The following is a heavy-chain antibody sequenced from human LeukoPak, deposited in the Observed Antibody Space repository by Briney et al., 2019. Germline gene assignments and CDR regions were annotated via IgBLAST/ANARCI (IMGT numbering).Heavy chain of an antibody. Sequence: SETLSLTCTVSGGSISSITYYWGWIRQPPGKGLEWVGHMYYRGNTFYNPSLKSRVTISVDTSKNQFSLKLSSVTAEDTAVYYCARVPARRVVTTPTYFDFWGQGTLVTVSS. CDR3: ARVPARRVVTTPTYFDF. J-gene: IGHJ4*02. CDR2: MYYRGNT. D-gene: IGHD2-21*02. CDR1: GGSISSITYY. V-gene: IGHV4-39*07.